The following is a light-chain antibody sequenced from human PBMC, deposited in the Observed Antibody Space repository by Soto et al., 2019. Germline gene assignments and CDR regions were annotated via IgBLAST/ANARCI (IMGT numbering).Light chain of an antibody. J-gene: IGLJ1*01. CDR1: SGDVGGYNY. V-gene: IGLV2-14*03. CDR2: DVT. CDR3: SSYTTRNTEV. Sequence: QSVLTQPASVSGSPGQSIAISCTATSGDVGGYNYVSWYQHHPGKAPQLIIYDVTSRPSGVSNRFSASKSGNTASLTISGLQAEDEADYYCSSYTTRNTEVFGTGTKVTVL.